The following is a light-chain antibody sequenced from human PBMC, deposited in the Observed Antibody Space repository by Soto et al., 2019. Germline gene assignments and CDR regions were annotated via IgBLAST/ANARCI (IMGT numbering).Light chain of an antibody. CDR1: QNVSTY. Sequence: EIVLTQSPATLSLSPGERVTLSCRASQNVSTYLAWYQQKPGQAPRLLIYDASNRATGIPARFSGSGSGTDFTLTISSLEPEDFAVYHCQQRTNWLTFGPGTNVDIK. J-gene: IGKJ3*01. V-gene: IGKV3-11*01. CDR3: QQRTNWLT. CDR2: DAS.